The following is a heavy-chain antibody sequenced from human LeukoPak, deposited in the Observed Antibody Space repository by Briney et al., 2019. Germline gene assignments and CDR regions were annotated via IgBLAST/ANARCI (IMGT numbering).Heavy chain of an antibody. D-gene: IGHD2-21*02. V-gene: IGHV1-2*06. J-gene: IGHJ4*02. CDR3: ARDYCGGDCFPDS. Sequence: ASVKVSCKASGGTFTSYAISWVRQAPGHGLEWMGRINPKSGDTNYAQKFQGRVTMTRDTSISKAYMELSRLRSDDTAVYYCARDYCGGDCFPDSWGQGTLVTVSS. CDR2: INPKSGDT. CDR1: GGTFTSYA.